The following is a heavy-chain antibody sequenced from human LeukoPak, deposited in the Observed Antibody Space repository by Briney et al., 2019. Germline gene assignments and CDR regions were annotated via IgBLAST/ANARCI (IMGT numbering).Heavy chain of an antibody. V-gene: IGHV4-39*01. D-gene: IGHD6-19*01. J-gene: IGHJ4*02. CDR1: GGSISSSSYY. CDR3: ARRSGWYYFDY. CDR2: IYYSGST. Sequence: SETLSLTCTVSGGSISSSSYYWGWIRQPPGKGLEWIGSIYYSGSTYYNPSLKSRVTISVDTSKNQFSLRLSSVTAADTAVYYCARRSGWYYFDYWGQGTLVTVSS.